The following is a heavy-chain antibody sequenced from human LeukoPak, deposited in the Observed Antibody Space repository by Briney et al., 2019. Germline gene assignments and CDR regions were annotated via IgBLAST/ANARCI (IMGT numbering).Heavy chain of an antibody. Sequence: YPGRSLRLSCAASGFTFSSYAMSWVRQAPGKGLEWVSAISGSGGSTYYADSVKGRFTISRDNSKNTLYLQMNSLRAEDTAVYYCARPWCSGGSCYSNPNNYFDYWGQGTLVTVSS. D-gene: IGHD2-15*01. CDR2: ISGSGGST. V-gene: IGHV3-23*01. CDR1: GFTFSSYA. CDR3: ARPWCSGGSCYSNPNNYFDY. J-gene: IGHJ4*02.